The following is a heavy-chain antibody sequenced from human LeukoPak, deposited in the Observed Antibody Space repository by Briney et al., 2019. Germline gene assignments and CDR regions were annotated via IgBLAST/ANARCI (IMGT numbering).Heavy chain of an antibody. CDR2: ISSSSSTI. Sequence: PGRSLRLSCAASGFTFSSYSMNWVRQAPGKGLEWVSYISSSSSTIYYADSVKGRFTISRDNARNSLYLQMNSLRAEDTAVYYCARAPYSNFDYWGQGTLVTVSS. CDR1: GFTFSSYS. D-gene: IGHD5-18*01. J-gene: IGHJ4*02. CDR3: ARAPYSNFDY. V-gene: IGHV3-48*01.